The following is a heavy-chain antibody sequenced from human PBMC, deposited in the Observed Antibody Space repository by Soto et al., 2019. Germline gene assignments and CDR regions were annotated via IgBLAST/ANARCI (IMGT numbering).Heavy chain of an antibody. J-gene: IGHJ4*02. CDR2: ISWNSGSI. V-gene: IGHV3-9*01. D-gene: IGHD3-3*01. Sequence: EVQLVESGGGLVQPGRSLRLSCAASGFTFDDYAMHWVRQAPGKGLEWVSGISWNSGSIGYADSVKGRFTISRDNAKNSLYLQMNSLRVEDTALYYCAKDMGPRDSWSGYWGFGGQGTLVTVSS. CDR3: AKDMGPRDSWSGYWGF. CDR1: GFTFDDYA.